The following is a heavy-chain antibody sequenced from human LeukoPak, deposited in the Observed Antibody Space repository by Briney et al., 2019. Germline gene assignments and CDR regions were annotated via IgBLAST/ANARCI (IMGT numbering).Heavy chain of an antibody. Sequence: PGGSLRLSCAASGFTFSSYSMNWVRQAPGKGLKWVSSISSSSYIYYADSVKGRFTISRDNAKNSLYLQMNSLRAEDTAVYYCARSYGSGSYSFDYWGQGTLVTVSS. CDR1: GFTFSSYS. CDR3: ARSYGSGSYSFDY. CDR2: ISSSSYI. V-gene: IGHV3-21*01. D-gene: IGHD3-10*01. J-gene: IGHJ4*02.